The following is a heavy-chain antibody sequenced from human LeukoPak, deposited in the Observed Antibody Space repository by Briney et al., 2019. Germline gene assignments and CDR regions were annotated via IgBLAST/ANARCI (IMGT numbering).Heavy chain of an antibody. CDR3: ARVTMIVVWGAFDI. CDR2: IYTSGNT. Sequence: PSETLSLTCTVSGGSISSGSYYWSWIRQPAGKGLEWIGRIYTSGNTNYNPSLKSRVTISVDTSKNQFSLKLSSVTAADTAVYYCARVTMIVVWGAFDIGGQGTMVTVSS. CDR1: GGSISSGSYY. J-gene: IGHJ3*02. D-gene: IGHD3-22*01. V-gene: IGHV4-61*02.